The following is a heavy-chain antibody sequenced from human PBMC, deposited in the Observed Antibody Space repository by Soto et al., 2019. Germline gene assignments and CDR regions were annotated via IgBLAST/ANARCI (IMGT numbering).Heavy chain of an antibody. V-gene: IGHV1-8*01. Sequence: GTSVKVSCKDSGYTYASYDSNWVRQATGQGLEWMGWMNPNSGNTGYAQKFQGRVTMTRNTSISTAYMELSSLRSEDTAVYYCARGSHGGWYSSGWYWFDPWGQGTLVTVSS. CDR1: GYTYASYD. D-gene: IGHD6-19*01. CDR3: ARGSHGGWYSSGWYWFDP. CDR2: MNPNSGNT. J-gene: IGHJ5*02.